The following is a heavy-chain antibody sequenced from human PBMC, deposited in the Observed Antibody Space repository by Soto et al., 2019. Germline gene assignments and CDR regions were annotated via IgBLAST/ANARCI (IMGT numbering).Heavy chain of an antibody. V-gene: IGHV3-23*01. D-gene: IGHD6-19*01. Sequence: GGSLRLSCASSGCPFSSYAMSWVRQAPGKGLEWVSAISGSGGSTYYADSVKGRFTISRDNSKNTLYLQMNSLRAEDTAVYYCAKDSKGPIAVAGTFGYWGQGTLVTVSS. J-gene: IGHJ4*02. CDR1: GCPFSSYA. CDR3: AKDSKGPIAVAGTFGY. CDR2: ISGSGGST.